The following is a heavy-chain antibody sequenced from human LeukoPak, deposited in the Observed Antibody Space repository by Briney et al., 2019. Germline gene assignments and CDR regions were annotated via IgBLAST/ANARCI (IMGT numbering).Heavy chain of an antibody. CDR2: IYPRDSDT. Sequence: GESLKISCKGSGYNFPSYRIGWVRQMPGKGVEWMGIIYPRDSDTRYSPSFQGHVTISVDKSINTAFLQWSSLKASDSAMYYCARNRGAAVSALAHWGQGTQVTVSS. CDR1: GYNFPSYR. D-gene: IGHD2/OR15-2a*01. V-gene: IGHV5-51*01. CDR3: ARNRGAAVSALAH. J-gene: IGHJ4*02.